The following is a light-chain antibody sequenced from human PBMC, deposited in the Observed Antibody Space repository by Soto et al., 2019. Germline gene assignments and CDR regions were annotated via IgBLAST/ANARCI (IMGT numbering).Light chain of an antibody. Sequence: EIVFTQSPGTLSLSPGERATLSCRASQSVDSSYFAWYQQKPGQAPRLLVFGASSRATGIPDRFSGSGSGTDFTLTISRLEPEDFAVYYCQQYGSSLLTFGGGTKVDI. J-gene: IGKJ4*01. CDR1: QSVDSSY. V-gene: IGKV3-20*01. CDR3: QQYGSSLLT. CDR2: GAS.